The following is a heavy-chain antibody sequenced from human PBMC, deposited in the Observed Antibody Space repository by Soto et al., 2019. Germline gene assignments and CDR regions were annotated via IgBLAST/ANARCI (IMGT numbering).Heavy chain of an antibody. CDR3: ARDIVVVVAAMIDY. Sequence: EGALRLSCAASGFPFSSYSMNWVRPAPGKGLEWVSSISSSSSYIYYADSVKGRFTISRDNAKNSLYLQMNSLRAEDTAVYYCARDIVVVVAAMIDYWGQGTLVTVSS. J-gene: IGHJ4*02. CDR1: GFPFSSYS. D-gene: IGHD2-15*01. CDR2: ISSSSSYI. V-gene: IGHV3-21*01.